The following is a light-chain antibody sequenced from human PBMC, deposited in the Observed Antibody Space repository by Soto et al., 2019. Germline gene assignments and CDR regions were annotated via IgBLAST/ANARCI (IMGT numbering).Light chain of an antibody. CDR3: QQYCVTPWT. CDR1: QSVLYSSNNQNC. Sequence: DIVMTQSPDSLAVSLGERATINCESSQSVLYSSNNQNCLAWYQQKPGQPPKLLIYWAYTRESGVPDRFSGGGSGTDFTLTIIGLQAEDVAVYYCQQYCVTPWTFGQGTKVEIK. J-gene: IGKJ1*01. CDR2: WAY. V-gene: IGKV4-1*01.